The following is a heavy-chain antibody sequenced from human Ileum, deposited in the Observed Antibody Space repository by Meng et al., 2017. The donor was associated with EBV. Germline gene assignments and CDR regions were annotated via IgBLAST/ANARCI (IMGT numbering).Heavy chain of an antibody. CDR2: MSYTGST. CDR3: ARERGGGDRGIQ. V-gene: IGHV4-61*08. Sequence: QLQESAPGLVKPSDTLFLTCSVSNGSVSSYGYYWTWIRQPPGKGLEWIGYMSYTGSTNYKSTLKSRVTISVDKSKNQFSLKLSSVTAADTAVYYCARERGGGDRGIQWGQGTLVTVSS. J-gene: IGHJ4*02. D-gene: IGHD2-21*02. CDR1: NGSVSSYGYY.